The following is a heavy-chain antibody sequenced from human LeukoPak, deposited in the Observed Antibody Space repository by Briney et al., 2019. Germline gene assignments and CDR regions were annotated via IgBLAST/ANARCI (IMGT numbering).Heavy chain of an antibody. CDR2: INPNSGGT. CDR1: GYTFTGYY. Sequence: GASVKVSCKASGYTFTGYYMHWVRQAPGQGLEWMGRINPNSGGTNYAQKFQVRVTMTRDTSISTAYMELSRLRFDDTAVYYCARGSGYSYGGFDPWGQGTLVTVSS. J-gene: IGHJ5*02. CDR3: ARGSGYSYGGFDP. V-gene: IGHV1-2*06. D-gene: IGHD5-18*01.